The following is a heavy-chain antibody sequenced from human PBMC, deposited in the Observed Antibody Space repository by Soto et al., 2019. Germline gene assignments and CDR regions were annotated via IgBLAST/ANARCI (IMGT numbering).Heavy chain of an antibody. V-gene: IGHV3-21*01. D-gene: IGHD1-1*01. CDR2: ISITTNYI. Sequence: PGGSLRLSCAASGFPFTIYSMNLVRQAPGKGLEWVSSISITTNYIYYADSMKGRFTVSRDNAKNSVYLEMNSLSAEDTAVYYCARESEDRNSNFDYWGQGTLVTVSS. CDR3: ARESEDRNSNFDY. CDR1: GFPFTIYS. J-gene: IGHJ4*02.